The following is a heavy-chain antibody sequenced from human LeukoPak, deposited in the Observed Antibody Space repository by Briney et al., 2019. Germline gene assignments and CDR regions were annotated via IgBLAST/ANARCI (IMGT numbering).Heavy chain of an antibody. Sequence: PGGSLRLSCAASGFTFSSYAMSWVRQAPGKGLEWVAFIRFDGSNKYYADSVKGRFTISRDNSKNTLHLQMNSLRAEDTAAYYCAKFAQRYCSGGSCHPFDYWGQGTLVTVSS. J-gene: IGHJ4*02. CDR1: GFTFSSYA. CDR3: AKFAQRYCSGGSCHPFDY. CDR2: IRFDGSNK. V-gene: IGHV3-30*02. D-gene: IGHD2-15*01.